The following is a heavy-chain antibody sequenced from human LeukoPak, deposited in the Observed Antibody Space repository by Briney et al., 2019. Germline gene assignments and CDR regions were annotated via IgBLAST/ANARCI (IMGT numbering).Heavy chain of an antibody. CDR1: VGTFSSYA. J-gene: IGHJ4*02. CDR3: TKDHEGYFDY. V-gene: IGHV1-69*05. Sequence: ASVKVSCKASVGTFSSYAISWVRQAPGQGLEWMARIIPIFGTSDYAQKFQGRVTITTDESTSTAFMELSGLRSDDTAVYYCTKDHEGYFDYWGQGSLVTVSS. CDR2: IIPIFGTS.